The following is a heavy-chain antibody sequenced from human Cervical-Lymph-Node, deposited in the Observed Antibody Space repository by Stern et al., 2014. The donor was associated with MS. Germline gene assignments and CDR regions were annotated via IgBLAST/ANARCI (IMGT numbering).Heavy chain of an antibody. J-gene: IGHJ6*02. V-gene: IGHV4-61*02. Sequence: QVQLQESGPGLVKPSQTLSLTCTVSGGSISSGSYYWSWIRQPAGKGLEWIGRIYTSGSTNYNPSLKSRVTISVDTSNNQFSLKRSSWTAADTAVYYCAREGTTVTKGHYYYYYGMDVWGQGTTVTVSS. CDR3: AREGTTVTKGHYYYYYGMDV. D-gene: IGHD4-11*01. CDR2: IYTSGST. CDR1: GGSISSGSYY.